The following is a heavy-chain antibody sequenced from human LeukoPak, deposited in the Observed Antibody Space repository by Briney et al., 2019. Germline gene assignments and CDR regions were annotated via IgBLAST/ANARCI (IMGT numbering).Heavy chain of an antibody. CDR2: IYPDESNI. Sequence: GESLKISCKGSGYSFPTYWIAWVRQMPGKGLEWMGIIYPDESNIRYSPSFQGQVTISADKSISTAYLQWSSLKASDTAMYYCAGPPSRGYSSSFEYWGQGTLVTVSS. J-gene: IGHJ4*02. CDR3: AGPPSRGYSSSFEY. CDR1: GYSFPTYW. V-gene: IGHV5-51*01. D-gene: IGHD2-2*03.